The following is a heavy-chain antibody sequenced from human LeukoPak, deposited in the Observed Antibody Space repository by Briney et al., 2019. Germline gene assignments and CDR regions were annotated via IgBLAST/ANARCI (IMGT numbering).Heavy chain of an antibody. D-gene: IGHD6-19*01. CDR2: ISGSGDTT. V-gene: IGHV3-23*01. Sequence: PGGSLRLSCAASGFTFRRYVMSWVRQAPGEGLEWVSAISGSGDTTYYADSVKGRFTISRDNSKNTLSLQMNSLRAEDTAVYYCARDAGAVAGTFPDYWGQGTLVTVSS. CDR3: ARDAGAVAGTFPDY. CDR1: GFTFRRYV. J-gene: IGHJ4*02.